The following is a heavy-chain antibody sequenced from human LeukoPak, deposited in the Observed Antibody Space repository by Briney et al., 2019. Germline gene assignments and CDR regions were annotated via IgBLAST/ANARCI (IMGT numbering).Heavy chain of an antibody. D-gene: IGHD2-2*01. Sequence: ETLSLICTVSGLSISISFWSWIRQPPGKRLEWIAYINYNGGNKHTSPLESRLTISLHTSKNQVSLKLTSVTAMDTAVYFCARDRRGPVRVDPWGEGTLVTVST. V-gene: IGHV4-59*01. CDR3: ARDRRGPVRVDP. J-gene: IGHJ5*02. CDR2: INYNGGN. CDR1: GLSISISF.